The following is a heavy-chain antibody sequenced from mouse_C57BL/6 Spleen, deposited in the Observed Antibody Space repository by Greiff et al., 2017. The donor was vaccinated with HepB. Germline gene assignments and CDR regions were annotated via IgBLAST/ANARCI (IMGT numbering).Heavy chain of an antibody. CDR2: IDPEDGET. CDR3: AREDGNPYWYFDV. J-gene: IGHJ1*03. Sequence: EVQLQQSGAELVKPGASVKLSCTASGFNITDYYMHWVKQRTEQGLEWIGRIDPEDGETKYAPKFQGKATITADTSSNTAYLQLSSLTSEDTAVYYCAREDGNPYWYFDVWGTGTTVTVSS. CDR1: GFNITDYY. V-gene: IGHV14-2*01. D-gene: IGHD2-1*01.